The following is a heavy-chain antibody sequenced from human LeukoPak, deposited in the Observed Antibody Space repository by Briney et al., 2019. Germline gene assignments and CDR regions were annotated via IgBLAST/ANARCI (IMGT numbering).Heavy chain of an antibody. D-gene: IGHD3-3*01. V-gene: IGHV3-23*01. Sequence: GGSLRLSCVASGFTFTGYAMSWVRQAPGKGLEWVSDISTSGATAYYADSVRGRFTTSRDNSKNSVYLQMNSLRAEDTAVYYCAKDQRGITIFGVVIPPPDYWGQGTLVTVSS. J-gene: IGHJ4*02. CDR1: GFTFTGYA. CDR2: ISTSGATA. CDR3: AKDQRGITIFGVVIPPPDY.